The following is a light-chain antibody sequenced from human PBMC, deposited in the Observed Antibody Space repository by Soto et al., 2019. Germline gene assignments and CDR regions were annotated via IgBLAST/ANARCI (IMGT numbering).Light chain of an antibody. Sequence: QFTQSPSSLSASVGDRVTITCRASQGISSYLAWYQQKPGKAPKLLIYAASTLQSGVPSRFSGSGSGTELTITINSLQPDDFATYYCQQYHIYSGTFGQGTKVDIK. CDR1: QGISSY. J-gene: IGKJ1*01. CDR2: AAS. V-gene: IGKV1-9*01. CDR3: QQYHIYSGT.